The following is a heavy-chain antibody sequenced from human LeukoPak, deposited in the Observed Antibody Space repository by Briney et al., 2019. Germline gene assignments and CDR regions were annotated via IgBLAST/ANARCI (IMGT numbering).Heavy chain of an antibody. CDR2: IDPSDSYT. CDR3: ARRGFGELEAFDI. CDR1: GYSFTSYW. J-gene: IGHJ3*02. D-gene: IGHD3-10*01. V-gene: IGHV5-10-1*01. Sequence: GESLKISCKGSGYSFTSYWISWVRQMPGKGLEWMGRIDPSDSYTNYSPSFQGHVTISADKSIRTAYLQWSSLKASDTAMYYCARRGFGELEAFDIWGQGTMVTVSS.